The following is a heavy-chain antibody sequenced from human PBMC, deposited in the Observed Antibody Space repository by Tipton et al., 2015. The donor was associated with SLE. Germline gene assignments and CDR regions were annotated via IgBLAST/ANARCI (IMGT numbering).Heavy chain of an antibody. D-gene: IGHD6-19*01. J-gene: IGHJ5*02. CDR2: IYSGGST. CDR1: GFLVTYNY. Sequence: PRLSCAVSGFLVTYNYMSWVRQAPGKGLEWVSVIYSGGSTYYADSVKGRFTIPRDNSKNTLYLQMNSLRAEDTAVYYCARYFPAGLYSSGWSWGQGTLVTVSS. CDR3: ARYFPAGLYSSGWS. V-gene: IGHV3-66*01.